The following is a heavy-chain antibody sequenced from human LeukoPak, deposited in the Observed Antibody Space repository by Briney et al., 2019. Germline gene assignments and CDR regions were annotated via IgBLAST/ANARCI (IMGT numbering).Heavy chain of an antibody. Sequence: QAGGSLRLSCAASGFTFSSYSMNWVRQAPGKGLEWVANIKQDGSEKNYVDSVKGRFTISRDNAKNSLYLQMNSLRAEDTAVYYCASAQDFGELSLVYYYYYMDVWGKGTTVTVSS. CDR2: IKQDGSEK. CDR3: ASAQDFGELSLVYYYYYMDV. J-gene: IGHJ6*03. V-gene: IGHV3-7*01. CDR1: GFTFSSYS. D-gene: IGHD3-10*01.